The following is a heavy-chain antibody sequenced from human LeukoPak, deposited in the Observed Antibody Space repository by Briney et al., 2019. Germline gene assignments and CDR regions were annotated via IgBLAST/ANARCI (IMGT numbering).Heavy chain of an antibody. J-gene: IGHJ3*02. D-gene: IGHD3-22*01. Sequence: PSQTLSLTCTVSGGSISSGGYYWSWIRQHPGKVLVWIGYIYCSGSTYYNPSLKSRVTISVDTSKNQFSLKLSSVTDADTAVYYCASSHDGGTYYYDRSGYSADAFDIWGQGTMVTVSS. CDR2: IYCSGST. CDR1: GGSISSGGYY. CDR3: ASSHDGGTYYYDRSGYSADAFDI. V-gene: IGHV4-31*03.